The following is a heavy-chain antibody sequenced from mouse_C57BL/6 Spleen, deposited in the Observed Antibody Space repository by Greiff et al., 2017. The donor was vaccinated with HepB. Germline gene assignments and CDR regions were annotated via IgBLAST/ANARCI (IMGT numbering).Heavy chain of an antibody. CDR2: INPNYGTT. Sequence: VQLQQSGPELVKPGASVKISCKASGYSFTDYNMNWVKQSNGKSLEWIGVINPNYGTTSYNQKFKGKATLTIDQSSSTAYMQLNSLTSEDSAVYYCAVGHYYGSNYFDYWGQGTTLTVSS. CDR1: GYSFTDYN. CDR3: AVGHYYGSNYFDY. V-gene: IGHV1-39*01. J-gene: IGHJ2*01. D-gene: IGHD1-1*01.